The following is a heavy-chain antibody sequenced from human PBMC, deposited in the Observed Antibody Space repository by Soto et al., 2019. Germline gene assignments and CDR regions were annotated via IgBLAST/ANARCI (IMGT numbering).Heavy chain of an antibody. V-gene: IGHV4-59*08. CDR3: ARHHVGYGDYKYYFDY. J-gene: IGHJ4*02. Sequence: PSETLSLTCTVSGGSISSYYWSWIRQPPGKGLEWIGYIYYSGSTNYNPSLKSRVTISVDTSKNQFSLKLSSVTAADTAVYYCARHHVGYGDYKYYFDYWGQGTLVTVSS. D-gene: IGHD4-17*01. CDR1: GGSISSYY. CDR2: IYYSGST.